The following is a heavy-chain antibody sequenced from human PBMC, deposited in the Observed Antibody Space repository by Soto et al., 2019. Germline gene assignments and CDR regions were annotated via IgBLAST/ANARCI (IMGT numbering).Heavy chain of an antibody. Sequence: PSETLSLTCTVSGGSISSYYWSWIRQPPGKGLEWIGYMYNTGSTIYNPSLKSRVTISVDTSKNQFSLKLNSVTAADTAVYYCARDLLVYFRADCYPLDGWGQGTTVTRSS. V-gene: IGHV4-59*01. J-gene: IGHJ6*02. CDR2: MYNTGST. CDR1: GGSISSYY. D-gene: IGHD2-21*02. CDR3: ARDLLVYFRADCYPLDG.